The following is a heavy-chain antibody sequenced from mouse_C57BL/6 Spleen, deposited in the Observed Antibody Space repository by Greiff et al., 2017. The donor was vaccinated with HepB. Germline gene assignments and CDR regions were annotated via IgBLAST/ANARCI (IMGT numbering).Heavy chain of an antibody. V-gene: IGHV1-82*01. CDR2: IYPGDGDT. CDR1: GYAFSSSW. D-gene: IGHD2-2*01. CDR3: ALMVTFDY. J-gene: IGHJ2*01. Sequence: QVQLKESGPELVKPGASVKISCKASGYAFSSSWMNWVKQRPGKGLEWIGRIYPGDGDTNYNGKFKGKATLTADKSSSTAYMQLSSLTSEDSAVYFCALMVTFDYWGQGTTLTVSS.